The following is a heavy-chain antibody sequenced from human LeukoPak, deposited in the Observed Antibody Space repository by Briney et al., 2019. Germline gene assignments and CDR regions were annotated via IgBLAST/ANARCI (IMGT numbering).Heavy chain of an antibody. CDR2: IRHDGSEK. Sequence: GGSLRLSCAASGFTFSSYWMSWVRQAPGKGLEWVANIRHDGSEKYYVDSVKGRFTISRDNAKDSLYLQMNSLRAEDTAVYYCARDRTRDGYNQGRVFDYWGQGTLVTVSS. J-gene: IGHJ4*02. V-gene: IGHV3-7*01. CDR3: ARDRTRDGYNQGRVFDY. CDR1: GFTFSSYW. D-gene: IGHD5-24*01.